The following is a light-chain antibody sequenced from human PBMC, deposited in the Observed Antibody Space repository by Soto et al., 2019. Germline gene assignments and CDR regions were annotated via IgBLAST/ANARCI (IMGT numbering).Light chain of an antibody. Sequence: DVVMTKSPPSLPVTLGQPASISCRSNQSLVHSDGIAYFSWFKQRPGRSPRRXSYKVSNRDSGVPARFRGSGAGTDVALKISRVEAEDVGVYYCMQGKHWPITFGQGTRLEIK. CDR2: KVS. CDR3: MQGKHWPIT. V-gene: IGKV2-30*02. CDR1: QSLVHSDGIAY. J-gene: IGKJ5*01.